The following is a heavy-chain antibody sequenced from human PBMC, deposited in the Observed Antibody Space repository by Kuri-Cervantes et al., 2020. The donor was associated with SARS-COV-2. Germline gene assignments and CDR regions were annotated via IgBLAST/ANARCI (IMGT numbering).Heavy chain of an antibody. D-gene: IGHD2-2*01. CDR3: ARGASCGDFDY. V-gene: IGHV4-59*01. CDR2: IYYSGST. CDR1: GGSISSYY. J-gene: IGHJ4*02. Sequence: GSLRLSCTVSGGSISSYYWSWIRQPPGKGLEWIGYIYYSGSTNYNPSLKSRVTISVDTSKNQFSLKLSSVTAADTAVYYCARGASCGDFDYWGQGTLVTVSS.